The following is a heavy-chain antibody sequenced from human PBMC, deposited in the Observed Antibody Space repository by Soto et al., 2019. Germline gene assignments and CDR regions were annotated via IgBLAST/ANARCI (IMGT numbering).Heavy chain of an antibody. D-gene: IGHD3-22*01. Sequence: GSLRLSCAASGFTFSSYSMNWVRQAPGKGLEWVSSISSSSSYIYYADSVKGRFTISRDNAKNSLYLQMNSLRAEDTAVYYCARDSRDSPSLRDYYGMDVWGQGTTATVSS. CDR3: ARDSRDSPSLRDYYGMDV. CDR1: GFTFSSYS. CDR2: ISSSSSYI. J-gene: IGHJ6*02. V-gene: IGHV3-21*01.